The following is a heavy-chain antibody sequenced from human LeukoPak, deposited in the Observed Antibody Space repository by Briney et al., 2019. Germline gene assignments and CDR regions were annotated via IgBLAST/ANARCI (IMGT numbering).Heavy chain of an antibody. CDR2: ISGSGSTI. J-gene: IGHJ5*02. CDR1: GFTFSDYY. D-gene: IGHD3-16*02. Sequence: KAGGSLRLSCAASGFTFSDYYMSWIRQAPGKGLEWVSYISGSGSTIYYADSVKGRFTISRDNAKNSLYLQMSSLSAEDTAVYYCAKGYDYVWGSYRYNWFDPWGQGTLVTVSS. V-gene: IGHV3-11*01. CDR3: AKGYDYVWGSYRYNWFDP.